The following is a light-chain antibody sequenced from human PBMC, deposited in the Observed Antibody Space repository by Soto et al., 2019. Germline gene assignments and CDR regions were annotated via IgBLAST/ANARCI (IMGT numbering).Light chain of an antibody. Sequence: IVLTQSPGTLSLSPGERATLSCRASQSVTSNYLAWYQQKPGQAPRLLIYVASSRAAGIPDRFSGSGSGTDFSLTISRLELEDFAVYYCQIYGSSPLITFGQGTRLEIK. CDR1: QSVTSNY. CDR2: VAS. J-gene: IGKJ5*01. CDR3: QIYGSSPLIT. V-gene: IGKV3-20*01.